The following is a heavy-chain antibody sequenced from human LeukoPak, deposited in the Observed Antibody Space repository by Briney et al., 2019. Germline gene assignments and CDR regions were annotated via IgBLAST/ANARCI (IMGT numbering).Heavy chain of an antibody. V-gene: IGHV3-23*01. Sequence: PGGSLRLSCAASGFTFSNYALNWVRQAPGKGLEWVSAISGSGGNTYYADSVKGRFTISRDNSRNTLYLQTNSLRAEDTAVYYCAKDPMASGSYLFDPWGQGTLVTVSS. CDR3: AKDPMASGSYLFDP. CDR1: GFTFSNYA. J-gene: IGHJ5*02. D-gene: IGHD3-10*01. CDR2: ISGSGGNT.